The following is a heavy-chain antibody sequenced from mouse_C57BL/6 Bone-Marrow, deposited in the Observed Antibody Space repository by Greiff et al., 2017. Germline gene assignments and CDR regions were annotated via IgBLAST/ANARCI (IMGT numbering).Heavy chain of an antibody. CDR2: ISDGGSYT. V-gene: IGHV5-4*03. D-gene: IGHD1-1*02. Sequence: EVMLVESGGGLVKPGGSLKLSCAASGFTFSSYAMSWVRQTPEKRLEWVATISDGGSYTYYPDTVKGRFTISRDNAKNNLYLQMSHLKSEDTAMYYCARLLCFYAMDYWGQGTSVTVSS. J-gene: IGHJ4*01. CDR1: GFTFSSYA. CDR3: ARLLCFYAMDY.